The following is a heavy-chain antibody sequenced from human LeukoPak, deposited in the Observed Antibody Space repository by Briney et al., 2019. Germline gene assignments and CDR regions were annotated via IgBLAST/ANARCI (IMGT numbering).Heavy chain of an antibody. Sequence: PGGSLRLSCAASGFTFSDAWMSWVRQAPGKGLEWVGRIKSNADGGTTDYAAPVKGRFTISRDDSKNTLFLQMNSLKTEDTAVYYCTTGKWLQRVDWGQGTLVTVSS. J-gene: IGHJ4*02. D-gene: IGHD5-12*01. CDR3: TTGKWLQRVD. CDR1: GFTFSDAW. V-gene: IGHV3-15*01. CDR2: IKSNADGGTT.